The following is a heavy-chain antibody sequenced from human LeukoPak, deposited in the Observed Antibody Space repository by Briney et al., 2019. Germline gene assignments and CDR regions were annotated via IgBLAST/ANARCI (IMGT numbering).Heavy chain of an antibody. CDR2: ISGTGDNT. CDR3: AKHVSGSLFYFDY. V-gene: IGHV3-23*01. J-gene: IGHJ4*02. D-gene: IGHD3-10*01. CDR1: GFTFRNCA. Sequence: PGGSRRLSCAASGFTFRNCAISWVRQAPGKGLEWVSGISGTGDNTYYADSVKGRFTISRDNSKNTLYLQMNSLGAEDTAVYYCAKHVSGSLFYFDYWGQRTLVTVSS.